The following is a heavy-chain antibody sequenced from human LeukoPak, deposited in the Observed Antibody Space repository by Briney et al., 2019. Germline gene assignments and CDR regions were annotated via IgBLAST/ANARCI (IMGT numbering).Heavy chain of an antibody. V-gene: IGHV4-31*03. CDR3: AREPSPGYCSSTSCRGYYGMDV. CDR2: IYYSGST. D-gene: IGHD2-2*01. Sequence: SQTLSLTCTVSGGSISSGGYYWSWIRQHPGKGLEWIGYIYYSGSTYYNPSLKSRVTISVDTSKNQFSLKLSSVTAADTAVYYCAREPSPGYCSSTSCRGYYGMDVWGQGTTVTVSS. J-gene: IGHJ6*02. CDR1: GGSISSGGYY.